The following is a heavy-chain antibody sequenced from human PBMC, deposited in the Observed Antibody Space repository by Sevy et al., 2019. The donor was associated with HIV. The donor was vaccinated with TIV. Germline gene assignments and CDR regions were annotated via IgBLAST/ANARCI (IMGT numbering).Heavy chain of an antibody. Sequence: ASVKVSCKASGGSFSNYAITWVRQVPGQGLEWMGRIIPMWGTLNYAQKFEGRVTIIADESTRTAYMELRSLKSEDTAMYYCARASGVEVAGTDDAFDIWGQGTMVTVSS. V-gene: IGHV1-69*13. D-gene: IGHD6-19*01. J-gene: IGHJ3*02. CDR2: IIPMWGTL. CDR1: GGSFSNYA. CDR3: ARASGVEVAGTDDAFDI.